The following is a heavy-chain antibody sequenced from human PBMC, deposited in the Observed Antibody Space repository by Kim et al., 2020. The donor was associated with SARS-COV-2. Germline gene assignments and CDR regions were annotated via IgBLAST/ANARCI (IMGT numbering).Heavy chain of an antibody. CDR1: GYNFTNYW. D-gene: IGHD3-22*01. CDR2: IDPSDSYT. V-gene: IGHV5-10-1*01. J-gene: IGHJ6*02. Sequence: GESLKISCQGSGYNFTNYWITWVRQMPGKGLEWMGRIDPSDSYTTYSPSFQGHVTISADKSISTVYLQWSYLKASDTAMYYCARQSYDSSGLGNYFYFGMDVWGQGTTVTVSS. CDR3: ARQSYDSSGLGNYFYFGMDV.